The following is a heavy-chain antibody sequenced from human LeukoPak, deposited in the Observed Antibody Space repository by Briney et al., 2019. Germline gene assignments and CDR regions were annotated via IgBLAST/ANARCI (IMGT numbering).Heavy chain of an antibody. CDR3: VKDYAILTGYFDY. V-gene: IGHV3-64D*06. J-gene: IGHJ4*02. CDR2: ISRNGGST. CDR1: GFTFSSYA. Sequence: GGSLRLSCSASGFTFSSYAMHWVRQAPGNGLEYFSPISRNGGSTYYAASLKGRFTISRDNSKNTLYLQMRSLRDEDTAVYYCVKDYAILTGYFDYWGQGTLVTVSS. D-gene: IGHD3-9*01.